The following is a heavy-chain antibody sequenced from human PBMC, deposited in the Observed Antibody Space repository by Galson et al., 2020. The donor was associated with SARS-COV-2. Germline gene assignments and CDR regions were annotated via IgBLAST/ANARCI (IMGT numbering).Heavy chain of an antibody. V-gene: IGHV3-11*06. D-gene: IGHD3-22*01. Sequence: GESLKISCAASGFTFSDYYMSWIRQAPGKGLEWLSNMSGSRSYTSYADSVKGRFTISRDNSRNTLYLHMNSLRPEDTAVFYCARGPARHYYDAEDYSLLWYFDLWGRGTLVTVSS. CDR2: MSGSRSYT. CDR3: ARGPARHYYDAEDYSLLWYFDL. CDR1: GFTFSDYY. J-gene: IGHJ2*01.